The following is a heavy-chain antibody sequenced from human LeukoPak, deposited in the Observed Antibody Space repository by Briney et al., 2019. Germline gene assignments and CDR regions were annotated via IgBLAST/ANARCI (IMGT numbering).Heavy chain of an antibody. V-gene: IGHV4-59*01. D-gene: IGHD4-17*01. CDR3: ARGSRAVTTSSNIHPYYFDY. Sequence: SETLSLTCTVSGGSINSLYRNWIRQLPGKGLEWIGYIHYSGITNYNPSFNSRVTISLDTSKNQFSLKLTSVTAADMAVYYCARGSRAVTTSSNIHPYYFDYWGQGTLVTVSS. CDR1: GGSINSLY. J-gene: IGHJ4*02. CDR2: IHYSGIT.